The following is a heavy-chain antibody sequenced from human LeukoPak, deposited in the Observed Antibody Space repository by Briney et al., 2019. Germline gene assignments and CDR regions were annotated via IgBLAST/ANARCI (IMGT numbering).Heavy chain of an antibody. CDR2: IGGRDGST. CDR3: AKGWYVVPAAIS. D-gene: IGHD2-2*02. J-gene: IGHJ4*02. Sequence: PGGSLRLSCAASGFTFSSYGMSWVRQAPGKGLDWVSAIGGRDGSTYYADSVKGRFTISRDNSKNTLYVQMNSLRAEDTAVDYCAKGWYVVPAAISWGQGTLVTVSS. CDR1: GFTFSSYG. V-gene: IGHV3-23*01.